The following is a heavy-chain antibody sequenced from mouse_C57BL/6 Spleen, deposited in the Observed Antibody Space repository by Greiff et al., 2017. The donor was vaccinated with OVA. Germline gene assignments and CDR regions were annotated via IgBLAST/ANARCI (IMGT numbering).Heavy chain of an antibody. CDR1: GYTFTSYW. CDR2: IHPSDSDT. CDR3: AIRKIAVVATFDY. D-gene: IGHD1-1*01. V-gene: IGHV1-74*01. Sequence: VKLQQPGAELVKPGASVKVSCKASGYTFTSYWMHWVKQRPGQGLEWIGRIHPSDSDTNYNQKFKGKATLTVDKSSSTAYMQLSSLTSEDSAVYYCAIRKIAVVATFDYWGQGTTLTVSS. J-gene: IGHJ2*01.